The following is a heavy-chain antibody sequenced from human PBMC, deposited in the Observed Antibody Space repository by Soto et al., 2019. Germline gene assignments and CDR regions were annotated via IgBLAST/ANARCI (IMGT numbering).Heavy chain of an antibody. Sequence: GASVKVSCKASGYTFTSYGISWVRQAPGQGLEWMGWISAYNGNTNYAQKLQGRVTMTTDTSTSTAYMELRSLRSDDTAVYYCARDPLYYDFWSGFDYWGQGTLVTVS. CDR1: GYTFTSYG. J-gene: IGHJ4*02. CDR3: ARDPLYYDFWSGFDY. V-gene: IGHV1-18*04. CDR2: ISAYNGNT. D-gene: IGHD3-3*01.